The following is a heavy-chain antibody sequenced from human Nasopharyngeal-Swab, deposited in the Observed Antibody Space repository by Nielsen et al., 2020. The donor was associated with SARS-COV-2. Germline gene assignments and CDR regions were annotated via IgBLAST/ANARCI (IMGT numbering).Heavy chain of an antibody. V-gene: IGHV3-23*01. CDR2: ISGSGGST. D-gene: IGHD3-10*01. CDR1: GFTFRSYA. CDR3: AKDGVYGSGSYSWFDP. Sequence: GGSLRLSCAASGFTFRSYAMSWVRQAPGKGLEWVSAISGSGGSTYYADSVKGRFTISRDNSKNTLYLQMNSLRAEDTAVYYCAKDGVYGSGSYSWFDPWGQGTLVTVSS. J-gene: IGHJ5*02.